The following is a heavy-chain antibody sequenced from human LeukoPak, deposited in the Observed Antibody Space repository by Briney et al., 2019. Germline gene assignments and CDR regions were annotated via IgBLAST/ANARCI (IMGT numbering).Heavy chain of an antibody. J-gene: IGHJ6*03. Sequence: GGSLRLSCAASGFTFSNYWMHWVRQVPGKGLVWVSRINDDGSATFYADSVKGRFTISRDNSKNTLYLQMNSLRAEDTAVYYCARDYDSSGYACYYYYYMDVWGKGTTVTVSS. V-gene: IGHV3-74*01. CDR1: GFTFSNYW. D-gene: IGHD3-22*01. CDR3: ARDYDSSGYACYYYYYMDV. CDR2: INDDGSAT.